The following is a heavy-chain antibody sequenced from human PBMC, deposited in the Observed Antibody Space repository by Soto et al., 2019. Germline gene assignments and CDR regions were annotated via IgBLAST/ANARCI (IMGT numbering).Heavy chain of an antibody. CDR1: DYTFTSYA. J-gene: IGHJ2*01. CDR3: ARHYDSGGSYSARPMVYWNFDL. V-gene: IGHV1-18*01. Sequence: QVQLVQSGAEVKKPGASVKVSCKASDYTFTSYAISWVRQAPGHGLEWLGWLSTYNGNTNYAQKFQGRFTMTTDTSTSKAYMELRSLRSDDTAVHYCARHYDSGGSYSARPMVYWNFDLWGRGTLVTVSS. D-gene: IGHD3-22*01. CDR2: LSTYNGNT.